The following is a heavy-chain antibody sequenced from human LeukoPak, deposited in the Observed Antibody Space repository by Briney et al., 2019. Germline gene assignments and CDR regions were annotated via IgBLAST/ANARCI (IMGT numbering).Heavy chain of an antibody. Sequence: GGSLRLSCAASGFTFSSYAMSWVRQAPGKGLKWVSAISGSSGGTFYADSVKGRFTMSRDNSKNTLYLQMNSLRTEDTAVYYCAKFGLVRAFDIWGQGTMVTVSS. V-gene: IGHV3-23*01. J-gene: IGHJ3*02. CDR2: ISGSSGGT. D-gene: IGHD1-26*01. CDR3: AKFGLVRAFDI. CDR1: GFTFSSYA.